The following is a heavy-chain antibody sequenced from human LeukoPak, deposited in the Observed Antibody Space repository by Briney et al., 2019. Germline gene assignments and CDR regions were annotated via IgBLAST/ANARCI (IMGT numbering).Heavy chain of an antibody. V-gene: IGHV4-34*01. CDR2: INHSGST. D-gene: IGHD3-10*01. CDR3: ARLVARVRGVTYYFDY. CDR1: GGSFSGYY. Sequence: SETLSLTCAVYGGSFSGYYWSWIRQPPGKGLEWIGEINHSGSTNYNASLKSRVTISVDTSKNQFSLKLSSVTAADTAVYYCARLVARVRGVTYYFDYWGQGTLVTVSS. J-gene: IGHJ4*02.